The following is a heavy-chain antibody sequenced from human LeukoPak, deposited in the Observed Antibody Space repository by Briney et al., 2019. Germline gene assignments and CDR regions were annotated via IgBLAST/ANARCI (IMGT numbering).Heavy chain of an antibody. V-gene: IGHV1-2*02. D-gene: IGHD3-10*01. J-gene: IGHJ4*02. CDR2: INPNSGVK. CDR3: ARDRYYYASGPDY. Sequence: ASVKVSCKASGCTFTGYYMHWVRQAPGQGLEWMGWINPNSGVKNYAQKLQGRVTMTRDTSISTAYMELSRLRSDDTAVYYCARDRYYYASGPDYWGQGTLVTVSS. CDR1: GCTFTGYY.